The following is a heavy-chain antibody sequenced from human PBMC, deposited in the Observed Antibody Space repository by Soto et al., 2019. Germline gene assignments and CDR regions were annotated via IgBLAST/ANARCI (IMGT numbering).Heavy chain of an antibody. D-gene: IGHD6-19*01. V-gene: IGHV1-24*01. J-gene: IGHJ4*02. CDR1: GYTLTELS. Sequence: ASVKVSCKVSGYTLTELSMHWVRQAPGKGLEWMGGFDPEDGETIYAQKFQGRVTMTEDTSTDTAYMELSSLRSEDTTVYYCATPTRGYSSGWYDYWGQGTLVTV. CDR2: FDPEDGET. CDR3: ATPTRGYSSGWYDY.